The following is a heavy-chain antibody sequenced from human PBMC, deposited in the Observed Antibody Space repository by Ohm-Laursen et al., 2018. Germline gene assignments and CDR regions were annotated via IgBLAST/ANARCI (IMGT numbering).Heavy chain of an antibody. J-gene: IGHJ4*02. CDR2: ISGSGGST. V-gene: IGHV3-23*01. D-gene: IGHD3-3*01. CDR1: GFTFSSYA. CDR3: ARGSIRFLEWLSNFDY. Sequence: SLRLSCAAFGFTFSSYAMSWVRQAPGKGLEWVSAISGSGGSTYYADSVKGRFTISRDNSKNTMFLQMNSLRVEDTALYLCARGSIRFLEWLSNFDYWGQGTLVAVSS.